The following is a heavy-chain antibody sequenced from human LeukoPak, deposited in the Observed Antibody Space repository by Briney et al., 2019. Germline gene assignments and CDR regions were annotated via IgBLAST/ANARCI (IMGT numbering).Heavy chain of an antibody. V-gene: IGHV1-18*01. CDR2: RRIYNSNT. CDR3: ARGGPFPSSSSSREYYLDY. CDR1: GYDFINYG. D-gene: IGHD6-6*01. Sequence: VNVPCKASGYDFINYGISWVRQAPGQGLEGMGWRRIYNSNTDYKLQCRVTMTTDTSTSSAYMELRGLRSDDTAVYYCARGGPFPSSSSSREYYLDYWGQGTLVTVSS. J-gene: IGHJ4*02.